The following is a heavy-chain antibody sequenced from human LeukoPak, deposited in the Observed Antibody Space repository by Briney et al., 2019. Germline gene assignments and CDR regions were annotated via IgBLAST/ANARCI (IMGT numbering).Heavy chain of an antibody. CDR1: GYTFTGYC. CDR2: INPKSGGT. V-gene: IGHV1-2*02. J-gene: IGHJ4*02. CDR3: ARESVPAVAARRGLNY. D-gene: IGHD6-6*01. Sequence: ASVKVSCKASGYTFTGYCMHWVRQAPGQGLEWMGWINPKSGGTNYAQKFQGRITMTRDTSISTVYMEMSRLRSDDTAVYYCARESVPAVAARRGLNYWGQGTLVAVSS.